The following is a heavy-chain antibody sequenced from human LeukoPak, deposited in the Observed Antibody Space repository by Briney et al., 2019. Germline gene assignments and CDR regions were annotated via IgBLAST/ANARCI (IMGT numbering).Heavy chain of an antibody. CDR1: GYTFTSNY. CDR3: ARNTNSGFDY. D-gene: IGHD2-8*01. J-gene: IGHJ4*02. Sequence: ASVKVSCKASGYTFTSNYIHWVRQAPVQGLEWMGFINPSGGSTSYAQKFQVRITMTTDTSTNTAYMELSSLRSEDTAVYYCARNTNSGFDYWGQGTLVTVSS. CDR2: INPSGGST. V-gene: IGHV1-46*01.